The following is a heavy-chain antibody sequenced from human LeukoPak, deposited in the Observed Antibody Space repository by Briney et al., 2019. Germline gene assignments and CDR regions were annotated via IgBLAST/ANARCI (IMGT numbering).Heavy chain of an antibody. CDR1: GFTFSTND. D-gene: IGHD2-15*01. CDR3: VRGGPIGFDY. J-gene: IGHJ4*02. Sequence: GGSLRLSCAASGFTFSTNDMHWVRQATGKGLEWVSGIGTVADTYYSGSVKGRFTISRENAKNSVYLQMNSLSIGDTAVYYCVRGGPIGFDYWGQGILVIVSS. V-gene: IGHV3-13*01. CDR2: IGTVADT.